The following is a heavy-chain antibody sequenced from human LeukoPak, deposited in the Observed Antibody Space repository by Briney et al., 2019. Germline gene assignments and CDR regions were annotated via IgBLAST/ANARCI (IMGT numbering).Heavy chain of an antibody. V-gene: IGHV3-7*02. J-gene: IGHJ4*02. CDR3: ARGGGPSMVRGVTARGALDY. CDR2: IKPDGSDK. Sequence: GGSLRLSCAASGFTFSTYWMSWVRQAPGKWLEWVANIKPDGSDKYYVDSVKARFTISRDNAKNSLFLQMNSLRAEDTAVYYCARGGGPSMVRGVTARGALDYWGQGTLVTVSS. CDR1: GFTFSTYW. D-gene: IGHD3-10*01.